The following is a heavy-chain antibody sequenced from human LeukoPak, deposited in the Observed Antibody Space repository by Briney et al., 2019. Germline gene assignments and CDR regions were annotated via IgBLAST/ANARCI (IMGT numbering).Heavy chain of an antibody. CDR1: GGSFSGYY. Sequence: SETLSLTCAVYGGSFSGYYWSWIRQPPGKGLEWIGEIHHSGSTNYNPSLKSRVTISVDTSKKQFSLKLSSVTAADTAVYYCARKGGGQLVNTRRWFDPWGQGTLVIVSS. V-gene: IGHV4-34*01. D-gene: IGHD6-13*01. CDR3: ARKGGGQLVNTRRWFDP. CDR2: IHHSGST. J-gene: IGHJ5*02.